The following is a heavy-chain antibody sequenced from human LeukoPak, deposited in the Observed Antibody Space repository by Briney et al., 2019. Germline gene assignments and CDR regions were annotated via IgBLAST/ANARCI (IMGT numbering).Heavy chain of an antibody. Sequence: GGSLRLSCAASGFTVSSNYMSWVRQAPGKGLEWVSVIYSGGSTYYADSVKGRFTISRDSSKNTLYLQMNSLRTEDTAVYYCARALIGYYFDYWGQGTLVTVSS. CDR1: GFTVSSNY. CDR2: IYSGGST. V-gene: IGHV3-53*01. J-gene: IGHJ4*02. CDR3: ARALIGYYFDY. D-gene: IGHD2-8*01.